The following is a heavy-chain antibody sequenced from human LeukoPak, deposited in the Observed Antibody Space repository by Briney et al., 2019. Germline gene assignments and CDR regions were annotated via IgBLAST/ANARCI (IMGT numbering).Heavy chain of an antibody. Sequence: SQTLSLTCTVSGGSITSGGYYWSWVRQYPGKGLEWIGYISHSGNTYYNASLKSRLTISMDTSKNQFSLTLTSVTAADTAVYYCARDYYGSGSYRDLDAFDIWGQGTMVTVSS. CDR3: ARDYYGSGSYRDLDAFDI. V-gene: IGHV4-31*03. CDR2: ISHSGNT. D-gene: IGHD3-10*01. CDR1: GGSITSGGYY. J-gene: IGHJ3*02.